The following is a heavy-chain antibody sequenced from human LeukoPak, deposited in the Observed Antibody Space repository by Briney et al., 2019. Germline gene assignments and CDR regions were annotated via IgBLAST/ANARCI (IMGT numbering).Heavy chain of an antibody. V-gene: IGHV3-30*02. CDR1: GFTFSHHG. Sequence: GGSLRLSCAASGFTFSHHGMHWVRQAPGKGLEWVAFILFDGSKKYFVDSVKGRFTISRDNSKNAVSLQMNNLRTEDTAMYYCARAVDKGTGYYMDFWGQGALVTVSS. J-gene: IGHJ4*02. D-gene: IGHD3-22*01. CDR2: ILFDGSKK. CDR3: ARAVDKGTGYYMDF.